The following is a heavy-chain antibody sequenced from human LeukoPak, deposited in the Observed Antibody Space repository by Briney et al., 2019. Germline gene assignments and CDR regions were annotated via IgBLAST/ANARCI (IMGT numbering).Heavy chain of an antibody. CDR3: ARDLLVGKYSSSSWGYYFDY. V-gene: IGHV1-2*02. D-gene: IGHD6-6*01. CDR1: GYTFTGYY. J-gene: IGHJ4*02. Sequence: ASVKASCKASGYTFTGYYMHWVRQAPGQGLEWMGWINPNSGGTNYAQKFQGRVTMTRDTSISTAYMELSRLRSDDTAVYYCARDLLVGKYSSSSWGYYFDYWGQGTLVTVSS. CDR2: INPNSGGT.